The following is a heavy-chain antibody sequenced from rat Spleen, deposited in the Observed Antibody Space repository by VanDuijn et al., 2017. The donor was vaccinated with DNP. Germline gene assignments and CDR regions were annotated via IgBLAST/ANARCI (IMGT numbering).Heavy chain of an antibody. D-gene: IGHD1-1*01. CDR2: ITYDGGSA. CDR3: ARASYYYSGPYFDC. Sequence: EVQLVESGGGLVQPGKSLKLSCAASGFTFSDYYMAWVRQAPTKGLEWVAYITYDGGSAYYGASVKGRFTISRDNAKSTLYLEMNSLRSEDMATYYCARASYYYSGPYFDCWGQGVMVTVSS. J-gene: IGHJ2*01. CDR1: GFTFSDYY. V-gene: IGHV5-22*01.